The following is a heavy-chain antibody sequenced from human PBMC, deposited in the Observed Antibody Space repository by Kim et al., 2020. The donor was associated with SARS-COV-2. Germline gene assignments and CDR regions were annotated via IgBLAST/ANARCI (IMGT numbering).Heavy chain of an antibody. J-gene: IGHJ6*02. Sequence: SETLSLTCAVYGGSFSGYYWSWIRQPPGKGLEWIGEINHSGSTNYNPSLKSRVTISVDTSKNQFSLKLSSVTAADTAVYYCARMGTWTLATIYYYYYGMDVWGQGTTVTVSS. CDR3: ARMGTWTLATIYYYYYGMDV. CDR2: INHSGST. CDR1: GGSFSGYY. D-gene: IGHD5-12*01. V-gene: IGHV4-34*01.